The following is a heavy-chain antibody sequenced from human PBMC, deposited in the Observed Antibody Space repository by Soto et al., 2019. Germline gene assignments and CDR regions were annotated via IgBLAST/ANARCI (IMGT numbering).Heavy chain of an antibody. CDR2: VYNSGST. D-gene: IGHD2-21*01. J-gene: IGHJ5*02. CDR3: ARRAVVAGTGSLDNWLVP. Sequence: QVQLQESGPGLVKPSETLSLTCTVSGGSITSYNWNWLRQPPGKALEWIGNVYNSGSTNYNPSLKSRVTSSVDTYKKPFCLKVNSVTAADTAVYYCARRAVVAGTGSLDNWLVPWGQGILVTVSS. CDR1: GGSITSYN. V-gene: IGHV4-59*01.